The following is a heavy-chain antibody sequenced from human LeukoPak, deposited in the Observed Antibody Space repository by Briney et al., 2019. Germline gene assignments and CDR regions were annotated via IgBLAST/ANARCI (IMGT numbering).Heavy chain of an antibody. Sequence: SQTLSLTCAISGDSVSSNSAAWNWLRQSPSRGLEWLGRTYYRAKWYIDYAASVRGRITISPDTSKNQFYLQLNSVTPDDTAVYYCARYTSTWYLEYWGQGTVVTVSS. CDR2: TYYRAKWYI. D-gene: IGHD6-13*01. CDR3: ARYTSTWYLEY. CDR1: GDSVSSNSAA. V-gene: IGHV6-1*01. J-gene: IGHJ4*02.